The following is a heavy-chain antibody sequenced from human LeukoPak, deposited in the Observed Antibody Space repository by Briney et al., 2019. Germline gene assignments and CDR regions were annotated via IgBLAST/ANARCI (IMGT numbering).Heavy chain of an antibody. CDR2: ISGSGDST. J-gene: IGHJ4*02. V-gene: IGHV3-23*01. CDR1: GFTFSSYA. Sequence: GGSLRLSCAASGFTFSSYAMSWVHQAPGKGLEWVSAISGSGDSTYYGDSVKGRFTISRDNSKNTLYLQMNSLRAEDTAVYYCAKTRPLDSSSWSHGDYWGQGTLVTVSS. CDR3: AKTRPLDSSSWSHGDY. D-gene: IGHD6-13*01.